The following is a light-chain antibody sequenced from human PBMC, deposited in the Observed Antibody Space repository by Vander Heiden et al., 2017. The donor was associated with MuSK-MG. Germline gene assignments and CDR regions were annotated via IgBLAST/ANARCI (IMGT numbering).Light chain of an antibody. J-gene: IGLJ3*02. V-gene: IGLV1-44*01. CDR1: NSNIGSNT. CDR3: AAWDDSLNGWV. Sequence: QSVLTQPPSASGTPGQRVTISCSGRNSNIGSNTVTWYQQFPGTAPKLLIFSNDQRPSGVPDRFSGSKSGTSASLAISGLQSEAEADYYCAAWDDSLNGWVFGGGTKLTVL. CDR2: SND.